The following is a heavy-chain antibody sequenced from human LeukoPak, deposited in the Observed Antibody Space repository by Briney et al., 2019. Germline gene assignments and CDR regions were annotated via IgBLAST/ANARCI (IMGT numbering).Heavy chain of an antibody. D-gene: IGHD2-2*01. V-gene: IGHV4-59*01. CDR3: ARDPYCSSTSCPYWYFDL. CDR2: IYYSGST. Sequence: SETLSLTCTVSGGSISSYYWSWLRQPPGKGLEWIGYIYYSGSTNYNPSLKSRVTISVDTSKNQFSLKLSSVTAADTAVYYCARDPYCSSTSCPYWYFDLWGRGTLVTVSS. CDR1: GGSISSYY. J-gene: IGHJ2*01.